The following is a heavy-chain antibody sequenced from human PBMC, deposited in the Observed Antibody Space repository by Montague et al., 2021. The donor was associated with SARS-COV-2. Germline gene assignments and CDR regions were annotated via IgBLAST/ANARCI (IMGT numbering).Heavy chain of an antibody. J-gene: IGHJ4*02. D-gene: IGHD3-22*01. V-gene: IGHV3-43*02. Sequence: SLRLSCEASGFTFDDYAMHWVRQAPGKGLEWVSLISGDGGSTYYADSVKGRFTISRDNSKNSLYLQMNSLRTEDTALYYCAKDIVRDYYDSSGYYGGSVDYWGQGTLVTVSS. CDR1: GFTFDDYA. CDR2: ISGDGGST. CDR3: AKDIVRDYYDSSGYYGGSVDY.